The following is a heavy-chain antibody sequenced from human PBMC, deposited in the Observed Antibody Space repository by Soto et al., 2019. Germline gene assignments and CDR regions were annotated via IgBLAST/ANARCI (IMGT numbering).Heavy chain of an antibody. CDR3: ARVPPGYCSSTSCYLSFYYYYYGMDV. J-gene: IGHJ6*02. Sequence: ASVKVSCKASGYTFTGYYMHWVRQATGQGLEWMGWMNPNSGNTGYAQKFQGRVTMTRNTSISTAYMELSSLRSEDTAVYYCARVPPGYCSSTSCYLSFYYYYYGMDVWGQGTTVTGLL. V-gene: IGHV1-8*02. D-gene: IGHD2-2*03. CDR1: GYTFTGYY. CDR2: MNPNSGNT.